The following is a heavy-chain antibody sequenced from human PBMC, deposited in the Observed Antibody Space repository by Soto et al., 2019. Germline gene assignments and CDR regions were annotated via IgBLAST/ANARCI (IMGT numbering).Heavy chain of an antibody. Sequence: QVQLVESGGGVVQPGRSLRLSCAASGFIFSTYGMHWVRQAPGKGLEWLSVISYDGNNKYYADSVKGRFTISRDNSKNTLLLQMESLRTEDTAVYYCAKDLLLTTITTVGDWGQGTLVTVSS. J-gene: IGHJ4*02. CDR2: ISYDGNNK. D-gene: IGHD4-17*01. CDR3: AKDLLLTTITTVGD. CDR1: GFIFSTYG. V-gene: IGHV3-30*18.